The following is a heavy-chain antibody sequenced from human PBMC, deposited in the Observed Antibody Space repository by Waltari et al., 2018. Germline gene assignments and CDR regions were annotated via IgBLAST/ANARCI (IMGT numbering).Heavy chain of an antibody. CDR1: GGTFSSYA. V-gene: IGHV1-69*13. CDR2: IIPIFGTA. Sequence: QVQLVQSGAEVKKPGSSVKVSCEASGGTFSSYAIRWVRQAPGQGLELMGGIIPIFGTANYAQKFQGRVTITADETTSTVYMERRSLRAEDTAVYYCARGGLRRNWFDPWGQGTLVTVSS. J-gene: IGHJ5*02. CDR3: ARGGLRRNWFDP. D-gene: IGHD4-17*01.